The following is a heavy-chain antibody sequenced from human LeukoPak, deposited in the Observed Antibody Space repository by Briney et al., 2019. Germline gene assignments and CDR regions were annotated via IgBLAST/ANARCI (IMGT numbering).Heavy chain of an antibody. CDR3: ARGGNYGDYDGYFDY. CDR2: IYYSGST. Sequence: SETLSLTCTVSGGSISSYYWSWIRQPPGKGLEWIGYIYYSGSTNYNPSLRSRVTISVDTSKNQFSLKMSSVTAADTAVYYCARGGNYGDYDGYFDYWGQGTLVTVSS. CDR1: GGSISSYY. D-gene: IGHD4-17*01. J-gene: IGHJ4*02. V-gene: IGHV4-59*08.